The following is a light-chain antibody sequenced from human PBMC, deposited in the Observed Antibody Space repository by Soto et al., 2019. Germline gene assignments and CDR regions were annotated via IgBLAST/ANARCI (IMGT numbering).Light chain of an antibody. Sequence: DIQMTQSPSTLSASVGDRVTITCRASQSISSWLAWYQQKPGKAPKLLIYKASSLESGVPSRFSSSGSGTEFTLTIRSLQPDDFATYYCQQYNSYPSFGGGTKVEIK. CDR2: KAS. CDR3: QQYNSYPS. V-gene: IGKV1-5*03. J-gene: IGKJ4*01. CDR1: QSISSW.